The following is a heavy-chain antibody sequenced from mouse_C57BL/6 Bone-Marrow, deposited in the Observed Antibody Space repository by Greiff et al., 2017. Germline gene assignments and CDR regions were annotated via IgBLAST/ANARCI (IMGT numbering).Heavy chain of an antibody. J-gene: IGHJ1*03. D-gene: IGHD1-1*01. Sequence: EVQLQQSGAELVRPGASVKLSCTASGFNIQDDYMPWVKQRPEQGLEWIGWIDPENGDPEYASKFQGKATITADTSSNPAYLQLSSLTSEDTAVYYCTTGTVVADWYFDVWGTGTTVTVSS. CDR1: GFNIQDDY. V-gene: IGHV14-4*01. CDR3: TTGTVVADWYFDV. CDR2: IDPENGDP.